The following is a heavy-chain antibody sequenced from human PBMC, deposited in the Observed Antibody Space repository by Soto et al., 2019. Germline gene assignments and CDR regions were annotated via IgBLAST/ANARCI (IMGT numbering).Heavy chain of an antibody. V-gene: IGHV3-30-3*01. CDR3: ARSGYSSSWYDY. Sequence: HPGGSLRLSCAASGFTFSSYAMHWVRQAPGKGLEWVAVISYDGSNKYYADSVKGRFTISRDNSKNTLYLQMNSLRAEDTAVYYCARSGYSSSWYDYWGQGTLVTVSS. J-gene: IGHJ4*02. D-gene: IGHD6-13*01. CDR1: GFTFSSYA. CDR2: ISYDGSNK.